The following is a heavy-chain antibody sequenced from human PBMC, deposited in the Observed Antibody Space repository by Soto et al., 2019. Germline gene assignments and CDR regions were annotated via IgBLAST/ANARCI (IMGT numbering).Heavy chain of an antibody. J-gene: IGHJ4*02. CDR3: ASPKLIVGGPQVDYYFDY. CDR2: ISYDGSNK. V-gene: IGHV3-30-3*01. CDR1: GFTFSSYA. Sequence: GGSLRLSCAASGFTFSSYAMHWVRQAPGKGLEWVAVISYDGSNKYYADSVKGRFTISRDNSKNTLYLQMNSLRAEDTAVYYCASPKLIVGGPQVDYYFDYWGQGTLVTVSS. D-gene: IGHD1-26*01.